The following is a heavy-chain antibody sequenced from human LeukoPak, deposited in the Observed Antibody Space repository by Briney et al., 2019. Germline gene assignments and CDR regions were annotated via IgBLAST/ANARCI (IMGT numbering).Heavy chain of an antibody. J-gene: IGHJ6*03. D-gene: IGHD1-14*01. CDR1: GFTFSNAW. CDR3: AKGRTTYYYYYMDV. Sequence: GGSLRLSCAASGFTFSNAWTSWVRQAPGKGLEWVGRIKSKTDGGTTDYAAPVKGRFTISRDDSKNTLYLQMNSLRAEDTAVYYCAKGRTTYYYYYMDVWGKGTTVTISS. CDR2: IKSKTDGGTT. V-gene: IGHV3-15*01.